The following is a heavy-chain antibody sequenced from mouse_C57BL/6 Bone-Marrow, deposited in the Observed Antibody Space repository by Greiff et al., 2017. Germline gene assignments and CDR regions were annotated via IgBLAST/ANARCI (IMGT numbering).Heavy chain of an antibody. V-gene: IGHV1-64*01. CDR3: ARGGSTMVKGYAMDY. J-gene: IGHJ4*01. CDR1: GYTFTSYW. D-gene: IGHD2-2*01. CDR2: IHPNSGST. Sequence: QVQLQQPGAELVKPGASVKLSCKASGYTFTSYWMHWVKQRPGQGLEWIGMIHPNSGSTNYNEKFKDKATLTADKSSSTAYMQLSSLTYEDSAVYYCARGGSTMVKGYAMDYWGQGTSVTVSS.